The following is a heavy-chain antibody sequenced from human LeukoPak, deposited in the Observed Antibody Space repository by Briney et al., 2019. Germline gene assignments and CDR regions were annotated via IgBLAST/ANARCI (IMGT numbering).Heavy chain of an antibody. D-gene: IGHD5-12*01. CDR1: GFTFSTYW. CDR3: ARDSPGYGAYVS. V-gene: IGHV3-7*01. CDR2: IKEDGSRE. Sequence: GGSLRLSCAASGFTFSTYWMTWVRQAPGKGLEWVANIKEDGSREYYVDSVKGRFTISRDNAKNSLYLQMDSLTAEDTAVYYCARDSPGYGAYVSWGQGTLVPVSS. J-gene: IGHJ1*01.